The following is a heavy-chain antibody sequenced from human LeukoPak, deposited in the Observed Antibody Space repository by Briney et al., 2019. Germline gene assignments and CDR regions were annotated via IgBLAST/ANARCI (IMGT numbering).Heavy chain of an antibody. D-gene: IGHD2-15*01. CDR3: AREYCSGGSCSLRGYFQH. CDR1: GGSVSSGSYY. Sequence: PSETLSLTCTVSGGSVSSGSYYWSWIRQPPGKGLEWIGYIYYSGSTNYNPSLKSRVTISVDTSKNQFSLKLSSVTAADTAVYYCAREYCSGGSCSLRGYFQHWGQGTLVTVSS. CDR2: IYYSGST. V-gene: IGHV4-61*01. J-gene: IGHJ1*01.